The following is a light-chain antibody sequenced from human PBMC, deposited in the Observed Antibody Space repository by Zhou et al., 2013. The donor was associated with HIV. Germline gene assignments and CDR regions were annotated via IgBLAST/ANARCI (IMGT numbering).Light chain of an antibody. J-gene: IGKJ1*01. Sequence: DIQMTQSPSSLSASVGDRVTITCRASQSISSYLNWYQQKPGQAPKLLIYKTSTLQSGVPSRFSGSGSGTEFTLTINSLQPDDFAAYYCQQYYRYSTFGQGTRVEIK. V-gene: IGKV1-5*03. CDR3: QQYYRYST. CDR2: KTS. CDR1: QSISSY.